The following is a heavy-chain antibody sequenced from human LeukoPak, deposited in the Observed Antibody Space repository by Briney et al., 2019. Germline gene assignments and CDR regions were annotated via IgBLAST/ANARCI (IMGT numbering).Heavy chain of an antibody. D-gene: IGHD2-2*02. J-gene: IGHJ3*02. CDR3: ARGGYCSSTSCYTIAFDI. V-gene: IGHV1-18*01. CDR2: ISAYNGNT. Sequence: EASVKVSCKASGYTFTSYGISWVRQAPGQGLEWMGWISAYNGNTNYAQKLQGRVTMTTDTSTSTAYMELRSLRSDDTAVYYCARGGYCSSTSCYTIAFDIWGQGTMVTVSS. CDR1: GYTFTSYG.